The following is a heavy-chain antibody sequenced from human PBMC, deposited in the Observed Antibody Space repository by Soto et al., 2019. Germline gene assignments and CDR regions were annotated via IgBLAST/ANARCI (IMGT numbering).Heavy chain of an antibody. CDR1: GYTFTSYD. Sequence: QVQLVQSGAEVRTPGASVKVSCKASGYTFTSYDINWVRQATGQGPEWMGWMNPDSGNTGYVQKFQGRVTMTRNTALSTAYMELSSLRSEDTAVYYGARSVGGSNVNFDYWGQGTLVTVCS. J-gene: IGHJ4*02. CDR2: MNPDSGNT. CDR3: ARSVGGSNVNFDY. D-gene: IGHD7-27*01. V-gene: IGHV1-8*01.